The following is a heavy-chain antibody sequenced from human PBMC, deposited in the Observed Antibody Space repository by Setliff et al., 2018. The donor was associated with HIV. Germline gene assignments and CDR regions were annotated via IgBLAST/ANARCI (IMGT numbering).Heavy chain of an antibody. CDR1: GASITRGGDF. CDR2: IHTSGNA. Sequence: SETLSLTCSVSGASITRGGDFWSWIRQPAGKGLEWIGHIHTSGNANYNPSLNSRVTISVDTSKNQVSLELSSVTAADTAVYYCGRTMTYYYLCMDVWGNGTTVTV. V-gene: IGHV4-61*09. J-gene: IGHJ6*03. CDR3: GRTMTYYYLCMDV.